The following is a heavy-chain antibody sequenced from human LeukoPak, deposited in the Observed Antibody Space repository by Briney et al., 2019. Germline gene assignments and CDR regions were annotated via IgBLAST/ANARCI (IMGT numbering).Heavy chain of an antibody. CDR1: GFTSSSYG. CDR3: ARDRLKRIAAAGTLGY. D-gene: IGHD6-13*01. J-gene: IGHJ4*02. V-gene: IGHV3-33*01. Sequence: GGSLRLSCAASGFTSSSYGMHWVRQAPGKGLEWVAVIWYDGSNKYYADSVKGRFTISRDNSKNTLYLQMNSLRAEDTAVYYCARDRLKRIAAAGTLGYWGQGTLVTVSS. CDR2: IWYDGSNK.